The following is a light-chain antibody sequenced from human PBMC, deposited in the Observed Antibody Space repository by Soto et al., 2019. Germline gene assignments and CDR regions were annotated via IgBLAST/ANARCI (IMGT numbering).Light chain of an antibody. V-gene: IGLV2-14*01. CDR3: SSFTSTNTVL. J-gene: IGLJ2*01. Sequence: QSVLTQPASVSGSPGQSITISCTGTSSDVGGYNYVSWYQQHPGKAPKLMIYNVSNRPSWVSNRFSGSKSGNTASLTISGLQAEDEGHYYCSSFTSTNTVLFGGGTKLTVL. CDR1: SSDVGGYNY. CDR2: NVS.